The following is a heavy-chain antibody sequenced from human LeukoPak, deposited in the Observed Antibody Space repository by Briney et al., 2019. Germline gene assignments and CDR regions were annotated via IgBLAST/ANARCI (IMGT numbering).Heavy chain of an antibody. CDR1: GDSVSNNSVT. J-gene: IGHJ5*02. CDR3: ARRLTQYDCFDP. CDR2: TYYRSTWYN. V-gene: IGHV6-1*01. D-gene: IGHD2-2*01. Sequence: SQTLSLTCAISGDSVSNNSVTWNWIRQSPSRGLEWLGSTYYRSTWYNDYAVSVRGRITVNPDTSKNQFSLHLNSVTPEDTAVYYCARRLTQYDCFDPWGQGILVTVSS.